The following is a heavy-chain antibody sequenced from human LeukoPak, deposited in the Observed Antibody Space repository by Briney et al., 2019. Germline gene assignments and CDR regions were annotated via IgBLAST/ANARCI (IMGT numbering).Heavy chain of an antibody. CDR3: ARRHVEYSSSSDPYYFDY. J-gene: IGHJ4*02. D-gene: IGHD6-6*01. Sequence: SETLSLTCTVSGGSISSYYWSWIRQPPGKGLEWIGYLDYSGSTNYNPSLKSRVTISVDTSKNQFSLKVSSVTAADTAVYYCARRHVEYSSSSDPYYFDYWGQGTLVTVSS. CDR2: LDYSGST. V-gene: IGHV4-59*01. CDR1: GGSISSYY.